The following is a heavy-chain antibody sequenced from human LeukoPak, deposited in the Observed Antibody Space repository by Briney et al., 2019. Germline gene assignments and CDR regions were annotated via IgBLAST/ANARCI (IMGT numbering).Heavy chain of an antibody. Sequence: SETLSLTCTVSGGSISSYYWGWIRQPPGKGLEWIGYIYYSGSTNYNPSLKSRVTISVDTSKNQFSLKLSSVTAADTAVYYCARSGDSSLRFNYWGQGTLVTVSS. J-gene: IGHJ4*02. CDR1: GGSISSYY. CDR2: IYYSGST. CDR3: ARSGDSSLRFNY. D-gene: IGHD6-13*01. V-gene: IGHV4-59*01.